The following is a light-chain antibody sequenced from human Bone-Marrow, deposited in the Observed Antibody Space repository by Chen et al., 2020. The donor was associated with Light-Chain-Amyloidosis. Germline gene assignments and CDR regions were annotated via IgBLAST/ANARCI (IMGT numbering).Light chain of an antibody. CDR1: NIGSTS. V-gene: IGLV3-21*02. CDR2: DDS. Sequence: SYVLTQPSSVSVAPGQTATIACGGNNIGSTSGHWYQQTPGQAPLLVVYDDSDRPSGIPERLSCSNAGNTATLTISRVEAGDEAAYYCQVWDRSSDRPVFGGGTKLTVL. CDR3: QVWDRSSDRPV. J-gene: IGLJ3*02.